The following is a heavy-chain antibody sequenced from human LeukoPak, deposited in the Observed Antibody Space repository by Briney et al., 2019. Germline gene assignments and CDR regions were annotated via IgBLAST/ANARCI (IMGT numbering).Heavy chain of an antibody. CDR2: IYTSGST. V-gene: IGHV4-61*02. D-gene: IGHD6-13*01. CDR3: ARASSSWYTEYFQH. J-gene: IGHJ1*01. CDR1: GGSISSGSYY. Sequence: SQTLSLTCTVSGGSISSGSYYWSWIRQPAGKGLEWIGRIYTSGSTNYNPSLKSRVTMSVDTSKNQFSLKLSSVTAADTAVYYCARASSSWYTEYFQHWGQGTLVTVSS.